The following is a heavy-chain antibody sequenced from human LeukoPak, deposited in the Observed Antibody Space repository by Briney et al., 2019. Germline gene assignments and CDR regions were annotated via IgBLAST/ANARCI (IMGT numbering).Heavy chain of an antibody. CDR1: GFTFSSYA. Sequence: PGGSLRLSCAASGFTFSSYAMHWVRQAPGKGLEWVAVISYDGSNKYYADSVKGRFTISRDNSKNTLYLQMNSLRAEDTAVYYCARDLDDSSGYYWGRGTLVTVSS. J-gene: IGHJ4*02. CDR3: ARDLDDSSGYY. CDR2: ISYDGSNK. V-gene: IGHV3-30-3*01. D-gene: IGHD3-22*01.